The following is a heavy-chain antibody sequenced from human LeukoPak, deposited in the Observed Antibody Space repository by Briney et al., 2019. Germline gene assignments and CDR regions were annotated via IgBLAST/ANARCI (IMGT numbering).Heavy chain of an antibody. CDR2: ISWYSGSI. V-gene: IGHV3-9*01. D-gene: IGHD6-19*01. CDR3: AKGVNSSGWYGQADYYYYGMDV. Sequence: GGSLRLSCAASGFTFADYAMHWVRQAPGKGLEWVSGISWYSGSIGYAVCVQGRFTLSRDNAKNSLYLQMNSLRAEDTALYYCAKGVNSSGWYGQADYYYYGMDVWGQGTTVTVSS. J-gene: IGHJ6*02. CDR1: GFTFADYA.